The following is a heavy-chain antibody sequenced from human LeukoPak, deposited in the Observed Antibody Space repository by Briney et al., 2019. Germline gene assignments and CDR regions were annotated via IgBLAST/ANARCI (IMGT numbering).Heavy chain of an antibody. CDR1: GYSFTSYW. CDR2: IYPGDSDT. Sequence: GESLKISCKGSGYSFTSYWIGWVRQMPGKGQEWMGIIYPGDSDTRYSPSFQGQVTISADKSISTAYLQWSSLKASDTAMYYCVTSSGSGSYPAAHWGQGTLVTVSS. J-gene: IGHJ4*02. D-gene: IGHD3-10*01. CDR3: VTSSGSGSYPAAH. V-gene: IGHV5-51*01.